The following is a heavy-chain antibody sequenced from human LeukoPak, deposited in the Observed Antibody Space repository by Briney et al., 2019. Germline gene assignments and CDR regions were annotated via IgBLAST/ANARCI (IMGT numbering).Heavy chain of an antibody. CDR1: GFTVSDYY. D-gene: IGHD1-26*01. CDR3: ARELTVGPIFSDY. Sequence: GRSLRPSCAASGFTVSDYYMNWIRQAPGKGLEWVSYIARSGSYIKYADSVKGRFTISRDNAKNSLYLQMNSLRAEDTAVYYCARELTVGPIFSDYWGQGTLDSLSS. CDR2: IARSGSYI. J-gene: IGHJ4*02. V-gene: IGHV3-11*06.